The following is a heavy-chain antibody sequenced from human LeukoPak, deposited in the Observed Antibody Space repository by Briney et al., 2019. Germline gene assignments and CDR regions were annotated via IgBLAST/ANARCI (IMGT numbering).Heavy chain of an antibody. CDR1: GGSISSGGYS. V-gene: IGHV4-30-4*08. D-gene: IGHD3-10*01. CDR2: IYYSGST. Sequence: PSQTLSLTCAVSGGSISSGGYSWSWIRQPPGKGLEWIGYIYYSGSTYYNPSLKSRVTISVDTPKNQFSLKLSSVTAADTAVYYCARSNYYGSGSYYNPYYYYGMDVWGQGTTVTVSS. J-gene: IGHJ6*02. CDR3: ARSNYYGSGSYYNPYYYYGMDV.